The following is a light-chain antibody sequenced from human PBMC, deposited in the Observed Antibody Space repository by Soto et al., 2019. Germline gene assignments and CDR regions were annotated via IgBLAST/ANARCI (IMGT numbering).Light chain of an antibody. CDR3: QQYNNWPRT. J-gene: IGKJ1*01. V-gene: IGKV3D-15*01. CDR2: DAS. CDR1: QSVRGY. Sequence: IVMTQSPATLSVSPGESATLSCRASQSVRGYLAWYQQKPGQAPRLLIYDASFRVTGLPARFSGSGSGTDFTLTINRLEPEDFAVYYCQQYNNWPRTFGQGTKVDNK.